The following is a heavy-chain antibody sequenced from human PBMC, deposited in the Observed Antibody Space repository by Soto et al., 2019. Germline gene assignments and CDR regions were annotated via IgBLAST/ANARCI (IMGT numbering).Heavy chain of an antibody. CDR2: ISSSTGYT. CDR1: VFTFIDHY. J-gene: IGHJ5*02. V-gene: IGHV3-11*06. CDR3: ARISGYYYGKNWFEP. D-gene: IGHD5-12*01. Sequence: CXRLSCSASVFTFIDHYIIWIRHAPGKGLECVSYISSSTGYTHYADSVKGRFKISRDNSKNSLYLQMNKLRAEDTAVYYCARISGYYYGKNWFEPWGQGTLVNVSS.